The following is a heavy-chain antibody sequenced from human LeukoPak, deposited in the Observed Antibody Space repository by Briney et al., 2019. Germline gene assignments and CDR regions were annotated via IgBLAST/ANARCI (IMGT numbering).Heavy chain of an antibody. Sequence: PGGSLRLSCAASGFTFSRYWMTWVRQAPGKGLEWVANIKQDGSEKYYVDSVKGRFTISRDNAKNSLYLQMNSLRAEDTAVYYCARDNPRPGHYDAFDIWGQGTMVTVSS. CDR2: IKQDGSEK. J-gene: IGHJ3*02. V-gene: IGHV3-7*01. CDR3: ARDNPRPGHYDAFDI. CDR1: GFTFSRYW. D-gene: IGHD3-10*01.